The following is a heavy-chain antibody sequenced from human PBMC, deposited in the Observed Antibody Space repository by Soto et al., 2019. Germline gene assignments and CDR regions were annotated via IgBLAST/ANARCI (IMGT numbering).Heavy chain of an antibody. J-gene: IGHJ2*01. V-gene: IGHV3-48*03. CDR3: ATPIEDSSSGNYYFDI. CDR2: ISGGGSSI. CDR1: GFPFTSHE. D-gene: IGHD6-19*01. Sequence: EMQLVESGGGLVQPGGSLRLSVLASGFPFTSHEMNWVRQAPGKGPEWLSYISGGGSSIYYANSVKGRFTISRDNAKNSVYLQLNSLRGEDSAFYYCATPIEDSSSGNYYFDIWGRGTLVTVSS.